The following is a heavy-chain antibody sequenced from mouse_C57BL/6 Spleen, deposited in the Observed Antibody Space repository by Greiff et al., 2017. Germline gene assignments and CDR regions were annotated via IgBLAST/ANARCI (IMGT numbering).Heavy chain of an antibody. D-gene: IGHD3-2*02. V-gene: IGHV1-64*01. CDR3: ARSGYDKGVDY. CDR2: IHPNSGST. J-gene: IGHJ2*01. CDR1: GYTFTSYW. Sequence: QVQLQQPGAELVKPGASVKLSCKASGYTFTSYWMHWVKQRPGQGLEWIGMIHPNSGSTNYNEKFKSKATLTGDKSSSTADMKLSSLTSEDSAVYCCARSGYDKGVDYWGQGTTLTVSS.